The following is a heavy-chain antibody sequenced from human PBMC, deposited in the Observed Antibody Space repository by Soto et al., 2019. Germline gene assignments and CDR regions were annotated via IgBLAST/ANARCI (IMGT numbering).Heavy chain of an antibody. CDR1: GGTFSSYA. CDR3: AFRDCSSTSCYYYGMDV. J-gene: IGHJ6*02. Sequence: SVKVSCKASGGTFSSYAISWVRQAPGQGLEWMGGIIPIFGTANYAQKFQGRVTITADKSTSTAYMELSSLRSEDTAVYYCAFRDCSSTSCYYYGMDVWGQGTTGTVS. D-gene: IGHD2-2*01. CDR2: IIPIFGTA. V-gene: IGHV1-69*06.